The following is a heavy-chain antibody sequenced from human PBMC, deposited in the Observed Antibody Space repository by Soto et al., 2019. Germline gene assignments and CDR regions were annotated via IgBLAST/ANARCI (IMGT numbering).Heavy chain of an antibody. D-gene: IGHD3-3*01. V-gene: IGHV1-69*13. CDR3: ARQDSDFWSGYCLDY. CDR2: IIPIFGTA. J-gene: IGHJ4*02. CDR1: GGTFSSYA. Sequence: SVKVSCKASGGTFSSYAIGWVRQAPGQGLEWMGGIIPIFGTANYAQKFQGRVTITADESTSTAYMELSSLRSEDTAVYYCARQDSDFWSGYCLDYWGQGTLVTVSS.